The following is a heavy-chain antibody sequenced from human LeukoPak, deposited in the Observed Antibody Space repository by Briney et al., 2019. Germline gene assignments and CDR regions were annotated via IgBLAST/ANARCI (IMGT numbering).Heavy chain of an antibody. J-gene: IGHJ4*02. V-gene: IGHV4-39*01. CDR1: GGSISSSSYY. D-gene: IGHD4-23*01. CDR2: IYYSGST. Sequence: SETLSLTCTVSGGSISSSSYYWGWIRQPPGKGLEWIGSIYYSGSTYYNPSLKSRVTISVDTSKNQFSLKLSSVTAADTAVYYCARQKPVGNPYYFDYWGQGTLVTVSS. CDR3: ARQKPVGNPYYFDY.